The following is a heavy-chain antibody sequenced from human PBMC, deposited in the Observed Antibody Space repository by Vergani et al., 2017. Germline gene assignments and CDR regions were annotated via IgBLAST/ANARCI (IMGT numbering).Heavy chain of an antibody. CDR2: ISYDGTQK. D-gene: IGHD2-21*01. J-gene: IGHJ1*01. CDR1: GFTSSYYG. Sequence: QVHLVESGGGVVQPGRSLSLSCVVSGFTSSYYGMHWVRQAPGKGLEWVAVISYDGTQKYYADSVKGRFTISRDNSKSTLYLQMNSLRTEDTAVYYCATKSCGPPGRQIGYFREWGQGTLVTVSS. CDR3: ATKSCGPPGRQIGYFRE. V-gene: IGHV3-30*03.